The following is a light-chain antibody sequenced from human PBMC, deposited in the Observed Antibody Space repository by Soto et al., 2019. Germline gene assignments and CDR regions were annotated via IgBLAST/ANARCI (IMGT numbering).Light chain of an antibody. CDR3: TSYLGNDIWV. J-gene: IGLJ3*02. V-gene: IGLV2-8*01. CDR1: SSDVGAYKY. CDR2: EVT. Sequence: QSALTQPPSASGSPGQSVTISCTGTSSDVGAYKYVSWYQQYPGKAPKLMIYEVTKRPSGVPDRFSGSKSGNTASLTVSGLQAEDEADYYCTSYLGNDIWVFGGGTKRTVL.